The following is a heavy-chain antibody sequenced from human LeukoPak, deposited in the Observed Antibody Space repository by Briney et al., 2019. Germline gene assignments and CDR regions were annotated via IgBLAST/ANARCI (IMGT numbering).Heavy chain of an antibody. CDR3: ARATVAGAFDF. D-gene: IGHD6-19*01. Sequence: SETLSLTCTVSGGSVPNFYWNWIRQSLGKRLEWIGYIYNSGSINYNPSLKSRDAISEDTSKNQFSLKLSSVTAADTAVYYCARATVAGAFDFWGQGTLVTVPS. J-gene: IGHJ4*02. V-gene: IGHV4-59*02. CDR2: IYNSGSI. CDR1: GGSVPNFY.